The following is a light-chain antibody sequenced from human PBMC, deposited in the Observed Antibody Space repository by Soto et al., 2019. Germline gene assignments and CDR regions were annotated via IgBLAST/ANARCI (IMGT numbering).Light chain of an antibody. J-gene: IGKJ1*01. V-gene: IGKV3-20*01. CDR1: QSVTSN. Sequence: DIVMTQSPATLSVSPGERATLSFRAIQSVTSNLAWYQQKPGQAPRLLIYGASSRATGIPDRFSGSGSGTDFTLTISRLEPEDFAVYYCQQYGSSGTFGQGTKA. CDR2: GAS. CDR3: QQYGSSGT.